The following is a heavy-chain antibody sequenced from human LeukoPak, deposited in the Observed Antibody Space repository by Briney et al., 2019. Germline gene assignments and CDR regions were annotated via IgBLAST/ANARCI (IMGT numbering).Heavy chain of an antibody. CDR1: GGSFSGYY. Sequence: PSETLSLTCAVYGGSFSGYYWSWIRQPPGKGLEWFGEINHSGSTNYNPSLKSRVTISVDTSKNQFSLKLSSVTAADTAVYYCARGLGIASGWYRVYYFDYWGQGTLVTVSS. CDR3: ARGLGIASGWYRVYYFDY. D-gene: IGHD6-19*01. V-gene: IGHV4-34*01. J-gene: IGHJ4*02. CDR2: INHSGST.